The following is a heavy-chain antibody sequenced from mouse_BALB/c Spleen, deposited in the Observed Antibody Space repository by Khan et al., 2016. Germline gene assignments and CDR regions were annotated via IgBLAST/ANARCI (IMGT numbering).Heavy chain of an antibody. CDR2: ISYDGSN. V-gene: IGHV3-6*02. D-gene: IGHD1-1*01. Sequence: EVQLQESGPGLVKPSQSLSLTCSVTGYSITSGYYWNWIRQFPGNKLEWMGYISYDGSNNYNPSLKNRISITRDTSKNQFFLKMNSVTTEDTATXYCARHCGSSYGGAMHYWRQGTSVTVST. CDR1: GYSITSGYY. J-gene: IGHJ4*01. CDR3: ARHCGSSYGGAMHY.